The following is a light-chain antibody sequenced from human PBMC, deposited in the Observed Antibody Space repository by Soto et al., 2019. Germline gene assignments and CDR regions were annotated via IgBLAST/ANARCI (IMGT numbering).Light chain of an antibody. V-gene: IGKV3-20*01. CDR3: QHYGTSTRT. CDR2: GAS. CDR1: QSISSGY. Sequence: EVVLTQSPGTLSLSPGDRPTLSCRATQSISSGYLAWYQQKPGQAPRLLIYGASTRATGIPDRFSGSGSAADFTLTITRLEPEDFAVYYCQHYGTSTRTFGQGTKVEIK. J-gene: IGKJ1*01.